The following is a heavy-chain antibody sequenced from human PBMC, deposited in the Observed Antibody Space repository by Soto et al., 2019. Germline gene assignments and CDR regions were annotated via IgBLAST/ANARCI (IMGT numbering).Heavy chain of an antibody. CDR1: GYTFTSYD. CDR2: MNPNSGNT. Sequence: ASVKVSCKASGYTFTSYDINWVRQATGQGLEWMGWMNPNSGNTGYAQKFQGRVTMTRDTSISTAYMELSSLRSEDTAVYYCASTTSVVTIFVFGTEGGAFYIWGQGTMVPVSS. J-gene: IGHJ3*02. CDR3: ASTTSVVTIFVFGTEGGAFYI. D-gene: IGHD3-3*01. V-gene: IGHV1-8*01.